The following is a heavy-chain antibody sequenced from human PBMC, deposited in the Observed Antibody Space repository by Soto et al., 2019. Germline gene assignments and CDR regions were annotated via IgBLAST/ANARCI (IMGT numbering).Heavy chain of an antibody. V-gene: IGHV4-39*07. D-gene: IGHD3-22*01. CDR2: IYYSGST. Sequence: SETMSLTCTVAGGYISSSSYYWGWIRKPPGKGLEWIGSIYYSGSTYYNPSLKSRVTISLDTSKNQFSLKLSSVTAADTAVYYCARDRMYDSSGYYYPHCDYWGQGTLVTVSS. J-gene: IGHJ4*02. CDR1: GGYISSSSYY. CDR3: ARDRMYDSSGYYYPHCDY.